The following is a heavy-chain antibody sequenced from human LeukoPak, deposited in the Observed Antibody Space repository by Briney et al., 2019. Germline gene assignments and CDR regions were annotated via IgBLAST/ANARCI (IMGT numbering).Heavy chain of an antibody. CDR1: GFTFSSYA. J-gene: IGHJ6*03. Sequence: PGGSLRLSCAASGFTFSSYAMSWVRQAPGKGLEWVSAISGSGGSTYYADSVKGRFTISRDNSKNTLYLQMNSLRAEDTAVYYCAKGAVLRYFDWLPTHSDYYYYMDVWGKGTTVTVSS. CDR2: ISGSGGST. V-gene: IGHV3-23*01. CDR3: AKGAVLRYFDWLPTHSDYYYYMDV. D-gene: IGHD3-9*01.